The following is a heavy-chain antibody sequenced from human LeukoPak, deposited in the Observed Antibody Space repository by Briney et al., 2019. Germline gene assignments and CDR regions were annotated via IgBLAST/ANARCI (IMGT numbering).Heavy chain of an antibody. J-gene: IGHJ3*02. Sequence: GGSLRLSCAASGFTFSSYWMHWVRQAPGKGLVWVSRISSDGSSTSYADSVKGRFTISRDNAKNTLYLQMNSLRAEDTAVYYCAREVAVAAFDIWGQGTMVTVSS. D-gene: IGHD6-19*01. CDR2: ISSDGSST. CDR1: GFTFSSYW. CDR3: AREVAVAAFDI. V-gene: IGHV3-74*01.